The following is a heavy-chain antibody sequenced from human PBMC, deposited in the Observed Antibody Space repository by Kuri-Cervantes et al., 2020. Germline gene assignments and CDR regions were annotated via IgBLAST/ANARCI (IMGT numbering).Heavy chain of an antibody. J-gene: IGHJ6*03. CDR2: INPSGGST. CDR1: GGTFSSYA. Sequence: ASVKVSCKASGGTFSSYAISWVRQAPGQGLEWMGIINPSGGSTSYAQKFQGRVTMTRDTSTSTVYMELSSLRSEDTAVYYCARGGAHGMVVVVADYYYMDVWGKGTTVTVSS. D-gene: IGHD2-15*01. V-gene: IGHV1-46*01. CDR3: ARGGAHGMVVVVADYYYMDV.